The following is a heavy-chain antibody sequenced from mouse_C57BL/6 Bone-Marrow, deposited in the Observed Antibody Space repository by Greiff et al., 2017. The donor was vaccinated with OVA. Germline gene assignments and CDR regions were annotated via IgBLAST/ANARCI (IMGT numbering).Heavy chain of an antibody. J-gene: IGHJ2*01. CDR3: ARRGYGSSYDY. V-gene: IGHV5-12*01. Sequence: EVQGVESGGGLVQPGGSLKLSCAASGFTFSDYYMYWVRQTPEKRLEWVAYISNGGGSTYYPDTVKGRFTISRDNAKNTLYLQMSRLKSEDTAMYYCARRGYGSSYDYWGQGTTLTVSS. CDR2: ISNGGGST. CDR1: GFTFSDYY. D-gene: IGHD1-1*01.